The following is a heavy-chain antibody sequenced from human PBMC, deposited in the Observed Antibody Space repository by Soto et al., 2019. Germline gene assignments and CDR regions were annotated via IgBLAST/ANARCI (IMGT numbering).Heavy chain of an antibody. CDR2: VYYTGST. CDR1: GYSISSAYY. D-gene: IGHD1-1*01. CDR3: AREETGTLLSPPYTTTIVGMDV. J-gene: IGHJ6*02. Sequence: SETLSLTCAVSGYSISSAYYWGWIRQPPGKGLEWIGSVYYTGSTDYNPSLKSRVTISVDTSKNQFSLKLSSVTAADTAVYYCAREETGTLLSPPYTTTIVGMDVWGQGTTVTAP. V-gene: IGHV4-38-2*02.